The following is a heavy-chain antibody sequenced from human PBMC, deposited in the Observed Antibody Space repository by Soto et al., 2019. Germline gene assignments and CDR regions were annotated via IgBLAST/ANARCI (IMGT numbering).Heavy chain of an antibody. J-gene: IGHJ3*01. CDR2: INPNSGGT. CDR3: ATSKNYYYDTSGPDAFDV. D-gene: IGHD3-22*01. Sequence: ASVKVSCKASGYTSTGYYIHWVRQAPGQGLEWMGWINPNSGGTDYAQKFQGWVTMTRDTSISTAYMELSRLRSDDTAVYYCATSKNYYYDTSGPDAFDVWGQRTMVTGSS. V-gene: IGHV1-2*04. CDR1: GYTSTGYY.